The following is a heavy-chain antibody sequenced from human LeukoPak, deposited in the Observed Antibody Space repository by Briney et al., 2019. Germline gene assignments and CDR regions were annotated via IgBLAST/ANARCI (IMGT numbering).Heavy chain of an antibody. CDR1: GGSISSYY. Sequence: SETLSLTCTVSGGSISSYYWSWIRQPPGKGLEWIGYIYYSGSTNYNPSLKSRVTISVDTSKNQFSLKLSSVTAADTAVYYCARHGQQWQRNPPNFDYWGQGTLVTVSS. V-gene: IGHV4-59*08. J-gene: IGHJ4*02. D-gene: IGHD6-19*01. CDR2: IYYSGST. CDR3: ARHGQQWQRNPPNFDY.